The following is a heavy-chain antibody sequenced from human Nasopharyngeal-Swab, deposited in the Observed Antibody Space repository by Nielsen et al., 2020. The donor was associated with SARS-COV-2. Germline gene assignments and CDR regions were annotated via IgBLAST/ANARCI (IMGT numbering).Heavy chain of an antibody. CDR2: INSDGTTT. CDR1: GFSFRSYR. V-gene: IGHV3-74*01. J-gene: IGHJ6*02. CDR3: ARRLVWFGEAHYYYYGMDV. D-gene: IGHD3-10*01. Sequence: GESLKISCAASGFSFRSYRMHWVRHAPGKGLVWVSCINSDGTTTRYADSVKGRSTVSRDNAKTTLYLEMNSLRADDTAVYYCARRLVWFGEAHYYYYGMDVWGQGTTVTVSS.